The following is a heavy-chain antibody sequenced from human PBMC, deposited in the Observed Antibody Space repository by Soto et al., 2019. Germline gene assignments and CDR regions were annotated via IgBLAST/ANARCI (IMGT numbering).Heavy chain of an antibody. CDR2: IWYDGSNK. J-gene: IGHJ4*02. CDR3: AREVRLEWNFDY. D-gene: IGHD2-21*01. CDR1: GFTFSSYG. V-gene: IGHV3-33*01. Sequence: GGSLRLSCAASGFTFSSYGMHWVRQAPGKGLEWVAVIWYDGSNKYYADSVKGRFTISRDNSKNTLYLQMNSLRAEDTAVYYCAREVRLEWNFDYWGQGTLVTVSS.